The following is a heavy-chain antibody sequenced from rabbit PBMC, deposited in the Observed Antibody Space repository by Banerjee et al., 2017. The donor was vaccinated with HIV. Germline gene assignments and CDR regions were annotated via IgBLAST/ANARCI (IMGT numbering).Heavy chain of an antibody. CDR2: IYTGSSGST. Sequence: QEQLEESGGDLVKPEGSLTLTCTASGFSFSNKYVMCWVRQAPGKGLEWIASIYTGSSGSTYYASWAKGRFTISKTSSTTVTLQMTSLTAADTATYFCARDLAGVIGWNFNLWGPGTLVTVS. V-gene: IGHV1S45*01. D-gene: IGHD4-1*01. CDR3: ARDLAGVIGWNFNL. CDR1: GFSFSNKYV. J-gene: IGHJ4*01.